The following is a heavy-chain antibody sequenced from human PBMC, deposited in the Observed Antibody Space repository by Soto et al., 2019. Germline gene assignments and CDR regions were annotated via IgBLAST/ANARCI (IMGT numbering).Heavy chain of an antibody. CDR2: IYWDDDK. V-gene: IGHV2-5*02. J-gene: IGHJ4*02. CDR1: GFSLSTSGMG. Sequence: SGPTLVNPTQTVTLACNFSGFSLSTSGMGVGWIRQPPGKALEWLALIYWDDDKRYSPSLKSRLTITKDTSKNQVVLTMTNMDPVDTATYYCAHYSSTSSFDYWGQGTLVTVSS. CDR3: AHYSSTSSFDY. D-gene: IGHD6-13*01.